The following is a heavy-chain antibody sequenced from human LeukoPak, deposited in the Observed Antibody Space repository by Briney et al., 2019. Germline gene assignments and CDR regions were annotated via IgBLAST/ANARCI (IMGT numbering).Heavy chain of an antibody. V-gene: IGHV4-59*01. CDR1: GRSISSYY. CDR3: ARDRGYCSGGSCYSCLDY. J-gene: IGHJ4*02. CDR2: IYYSGST. D-gene: IGHD2-15*01. Sequence: PSETLSLTRSVWGRSISSYYWSWIRQPPGKGLEWIGYIYYSGSTNYNPSLKSRVTISVDTSKNRFSLKLSSVTAADTAVYYCARDRGYCSGGSCYSCLDYWGQGTLVTVST.